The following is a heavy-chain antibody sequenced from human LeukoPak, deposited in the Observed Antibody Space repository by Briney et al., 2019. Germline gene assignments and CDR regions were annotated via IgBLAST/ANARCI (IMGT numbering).Heavy chain of an antibody. CDR1: GGSFSGYY. CDR3: ARGLMSGCSSTSCYRRGNYYYYYYMDV. D-gene: IGHD2-2*02. J-gene: IGHJ6*03. V-gene: IGHV4-34*01. CDR2: INHSGST. Sequence: SETLSLTCAVYGGSFSGYYWSWIRQPPGKGLEWIGEINHSGSTNYNPSLKSRVTISVDTSKNQLSLKLSSVTAADTAVYYCARGLMSGCSSTSCYRRGNYYYYYYMDVWGKGTTVTVSS.